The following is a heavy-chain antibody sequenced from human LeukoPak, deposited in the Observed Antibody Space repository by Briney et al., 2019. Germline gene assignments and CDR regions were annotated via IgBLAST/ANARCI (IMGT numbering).Heavy chain of an antibody. CDR1: GGSISSSSYY. D-gene: IGHD3-10*01. J-gene: IGHJ3*02. Sequence: PSETLSLTCTVSGGSISSSSYYWGWIRQPPGKGLEWIGSIYYSGGTYYNPSLKSRVTISVDTSKNQFSLKLSSVTAADTAVYYCASKRGFRYDAFDIWGQGTMVTVSS. CDR3: ASKRGFRYDAFDI. CDR2: IYYSGGT. V-gene: IGHV4-39*01.